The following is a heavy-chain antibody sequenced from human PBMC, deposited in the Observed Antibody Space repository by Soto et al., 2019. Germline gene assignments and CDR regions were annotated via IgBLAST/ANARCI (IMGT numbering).Heavy chain of an antibody. CDR2: IYYSGST. J-gene: IGHJ6*02. D-gene: IGHD3-3*01. CDR3: ARVDFKEWLLSNYGMDV. V-gene: IGHV4-59*01. Sequence: QVQLQESGPGLVKPSETLSLTCTVSGGSISSYYWSWIRQPPGKGLEWIGYIYYSGSTNYNPSLKSRVTIAVDTSKNQFSLKLSSVTAADTAVYYCARVDFKEWLLSNYGMDVWGQGTTVTVSS. CDR1: GGSISSYY.